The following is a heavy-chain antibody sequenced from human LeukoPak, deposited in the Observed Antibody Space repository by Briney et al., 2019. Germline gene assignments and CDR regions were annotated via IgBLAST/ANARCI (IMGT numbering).Heavy chain of an antibody. D-gene: IGHD3-10*01. V-gene: IGHV1-69*13. Sequence: GASVKVSCKASGYTFTSYGISWVRQAPGQGLEWMGGIIPIFGTANYAQKFQGRVTITADESTSTAYMELSSLRSEDTAVYYCARDGGTTMVRGVIIGGDNWFDPWGQGTLVTVSS. CDR1: GYTFTSYG. J-gene: IGHJ5*02. CDR2: IIPIFGTA. CDR3: ARDGGTTMVRGVIIGGDNWFDP.